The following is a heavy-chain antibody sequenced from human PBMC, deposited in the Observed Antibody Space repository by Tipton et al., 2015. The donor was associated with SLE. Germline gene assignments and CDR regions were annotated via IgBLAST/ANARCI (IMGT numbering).Heavy chain of an antibody. CDR3: AVRRVDRYYFDY. Sequence: TLSLTCAVYGESFNGYFWTWIRQPPGKGLEWIAEIIHSGVTNYNPSLRSRVTISVDMSKNQVSLKLSSVTAADTAVYYCAVRRVDRYYFDYWGQGTLVTVSS. CDR2: IIHSGVT. J-gene: IGHJ4*02. V-gene: IGHV4-34*12. CDR1: GESFNGYF. D-gene: IGHD5-12*01.